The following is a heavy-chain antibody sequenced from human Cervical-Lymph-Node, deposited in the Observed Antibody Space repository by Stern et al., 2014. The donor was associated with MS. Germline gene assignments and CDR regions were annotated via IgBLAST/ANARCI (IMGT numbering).Heavy chain of an antibody. CDR1: GFIFSNSG. CDR3: ARDGDLDWLWFVFDY. D-gene: IGHD3/OR15-3a*01. CDR2: ISRGSTNI. V-gene: IGHV3-48*02. Sequence: EVQLVESGGGLVQPGGSLRLSCAASGFIFSNSGMNWVRQAPGKGLEWVSYISRGSTNIYYADSVKGRFTISRDDAKNSLYLQMNSLRDEDTAVYYCARDGDLDWLWFVFDYWGQGTLVTVSS. J-gene: IGHJ4*02.